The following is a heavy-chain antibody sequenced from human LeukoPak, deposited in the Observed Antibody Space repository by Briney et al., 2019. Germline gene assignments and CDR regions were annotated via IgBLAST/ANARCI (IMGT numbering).Heavy chain of an antibody. V-gene: IGHV3-21*01. D-gene: IGHD6-13*01. CDR1: GFTFSSYS. Sequence: PGGSLRLSCAASGFTFSSYSMNWVRQAPGKGLEWVSSISSSSSYIYYADSVKGRFTISRDNAKNSLYLQMNSLRAEDTAVYYWGRDFIAAAGYGYWGQGTLVHVSS. CDR3: GRDFIAAAGYGY. J-gene: IGHJ4*02. CDR2: ISSSSSYI.